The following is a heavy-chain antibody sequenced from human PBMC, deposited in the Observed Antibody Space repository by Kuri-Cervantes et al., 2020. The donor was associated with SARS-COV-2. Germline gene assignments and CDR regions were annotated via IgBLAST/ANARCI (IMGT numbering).Heavy chain of an antibody. D-gene: IGHD2-21*02. J-gene: IGHJ4*02. V-gene: IGHV3-30*18. Sequence: GGSLRLSCAASGFTFSSYGVHWVRQAPGKGLEWVAVISYDGSNKYYADSVKGRFTISRDNSKNTLYLQMNSLRAEDTAVYYCAKDCGGDCYLDYWGQGTLVTVSS. CDR2: ISYDGSNK. CDR1: GFTFSSYG. CDR3: AKDCGGDCYLDY.